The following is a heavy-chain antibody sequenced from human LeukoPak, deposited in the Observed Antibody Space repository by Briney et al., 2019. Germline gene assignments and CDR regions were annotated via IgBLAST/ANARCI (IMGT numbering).Heavy chain of an antibody. V-gene: IGHV3-23*01. J-gene: IGHJ4*02. CDR2: ISNNGGYT. D-gene: IGHD3-22*01. Sequence: GGSLRLSCAASGFTFSSSAMSWVRQAPGKGLEWVSAISNNGGYTYYADSVQGRFTISRDNSKSTLCLQMNSLRAEDTAVYYCARGSTYYDSSGLVPFDYWGQGTLVTVSS. CDR3: ARGSTYYDSSGLVPFDY. CDR1: GFTFSSSA.